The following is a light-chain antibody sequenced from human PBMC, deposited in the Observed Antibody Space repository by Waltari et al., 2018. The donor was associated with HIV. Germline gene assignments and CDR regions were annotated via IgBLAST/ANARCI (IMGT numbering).Light chain of an antibody. J-gene: IGLJ1*01. Sequence: QSVLTQPPSASGTPGQSVTISCSGSDSNIGTNYVNWYQQLPGSAPKLLIYSNHRLPSGVPDRFSASKSGTSASLAIRGLQSEDEGDYYCSTRDDTLIVFGTGTKVTVL. CDR3: STRDDTLIV. V-gene: IGLV1-44*01. CDR2: SNH. CDR1: DSNIGTNY.